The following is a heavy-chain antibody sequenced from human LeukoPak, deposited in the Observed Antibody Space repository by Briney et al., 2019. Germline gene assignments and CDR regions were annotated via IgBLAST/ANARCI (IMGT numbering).Heavy chain of an antibody. Sequence: ASVKVSCKASGYTFTGYYMHWVRQAPGQGLEWMGWINPNSGGTNYAQKFQGRVTMTRDTSISTAYMELSRLRSDDTAVYYCARGRCSGGSCYLKYFDYWGQGTLVTVSS. J-gene: IGHJ4*02. V-gene: IGHV1-2*02. CDR1: GYTFTGYY. CDR2: INPNSGGT. CDR3: ARGRCSGGSCYLKYFDY. D-gene: IGHD2-15*01.